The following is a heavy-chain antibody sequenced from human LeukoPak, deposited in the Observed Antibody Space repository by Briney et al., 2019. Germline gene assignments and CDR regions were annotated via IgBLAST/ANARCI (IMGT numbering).Heavy chain of an antibody. V-gene: IGHV3-23*01. D-gene: IGHD3-22*01. CDR1: GFTFNNYA. CDR2: TAGSGISK. Sequence: QTGGSLRLSCVASGFTFNNYAMSWVRQAPGRGPEWASSTAGSGISKDYADSVKGRFTISKDKSKNTLYLQMDNLRAEDTGVYFCARLPTFYYDSSGYYYDYWGQGTLVTVSS. CDR3: ARLPTFYYDSSGYYYDY. J-gene: IGHJ4*02.